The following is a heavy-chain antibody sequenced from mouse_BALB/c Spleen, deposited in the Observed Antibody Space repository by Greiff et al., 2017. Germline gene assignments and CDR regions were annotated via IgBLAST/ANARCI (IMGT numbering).Heavy chain of an antibody. CDR1: GFTFSSYG. J-gene: IGHJ4*01. V-gene: IGHV5-6-3*01. D-gene: IGHD1-1*01. CDR2: INSNGGST. CDR3: ARGHGSRYYYAMDY. Sequence: EVKLVESGGGLVQPGGSLKLSCAASGFTFSSYGMSWVRQTPDKRLELVATINSNGGSTYYPDSVKGRFTISRDNAKNTLYLQMSSLKSEDTAMYYCARGHGSRYYYAMDYWGQGTSVTVSS.